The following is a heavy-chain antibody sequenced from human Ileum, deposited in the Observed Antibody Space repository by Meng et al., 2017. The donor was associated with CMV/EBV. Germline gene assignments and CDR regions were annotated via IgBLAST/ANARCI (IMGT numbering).Heavy chain of an antibody. J-gene: IGHJ4*02. CDR1: GGSISSYY. Sequence: GSLRLSCTVSGGSISSYYWSWIRQPPGKGLEWIGYIYYSGGTNYNPSLKSRVAISVDTSKNQFSLKLSSVTAADAAVYYCARGRRLGVVTSYFCYWGQGTLVTVSS. CDR2: IYYSGGT. D-gene: IGHD3-3*01. V-gene: IGHV4-59*01. CDR3: ARGRRLGVVTSYFCY.